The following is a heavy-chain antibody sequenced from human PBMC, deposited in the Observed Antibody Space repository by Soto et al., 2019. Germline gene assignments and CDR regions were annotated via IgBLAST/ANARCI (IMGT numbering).Heavy chain of an antibody. J-gene: IGHJ4*02. Sequence: NPSETLSLTCAVSGYSISLGSYWGWIRQPPGKGLEWIGSIYNSGNTYYNPSLKSRVSISLDTSKNHFSLELTSVTAADTAVYYCARAKRGYDFDYWGQGTLVTVSS. D-gene: IGHD5-12*01. CDR3: ARAKRGYDFDY. CDR1: GYSISLGSY. V-gene: IGHV4-38-2*01. CDR2: IYNSGNT.